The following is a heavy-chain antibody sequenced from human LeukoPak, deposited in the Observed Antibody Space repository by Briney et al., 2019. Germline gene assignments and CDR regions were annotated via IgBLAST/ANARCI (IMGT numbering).Heavy chain of an antibody. CDR2: ISGSGGST. V-gene: IGHV3-23*01. D-gene: IGHD3-3*01. J-gene: IGHJ1*01. Sequence: GGSLRLSCAASGFTFSSYAMSRVRQAPGKGLEWVSAISGSGGSTYYADSVKGRFTISRDNSKNTLYPQMNSLRAEDTAVYYCAKDVYDFWSGQGYFQHWGQGTLVTVSS. CDR1: GFTFSSYA. CDR3: AKDVYDFWSGQGYFQH.